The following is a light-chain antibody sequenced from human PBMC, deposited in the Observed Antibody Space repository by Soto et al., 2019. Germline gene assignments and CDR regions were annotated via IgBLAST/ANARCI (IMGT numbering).Light chain of an antibody. V-gene: IGLV1-44*01. CDR3: AAWDDSLNGYV. J-gene: IGLJ1*01. CDR2: NNN. CDR1: SSNIGTNA. Sequence: QSVLTQPPSASGTPGQRVTISCSGGSSNIGTNAVNWYQQLPGTAPKLLIYNNNQRPSGVPDRFSGSKSGTSASLAISGLQSEDEADYYCAAWDDSLNGYVFGTGTKVIV.